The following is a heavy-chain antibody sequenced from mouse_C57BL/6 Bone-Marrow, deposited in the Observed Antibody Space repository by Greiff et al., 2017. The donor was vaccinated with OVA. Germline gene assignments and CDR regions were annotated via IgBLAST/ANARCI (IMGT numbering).Heavy chain of an antibody. Sequence: VQLKESGPVLVKPGASVKMSCKASGYTFTDYYMNWVKQSHGKSLEWIGVINPYNGGTSYNQKFKGKATLTVDKSSSTAYMELNSLTSEDSAVYYCARVNPLYYYGSSYVWYFDVWGTGTTVTVSS. J-gene: IGHJ1*03. CDR2: INPYNGGT. V-gene: IGHV1-19*01. D-gene: IGHD1-1*01. CDR1: GYTFTDYY. CDR3: ARVNPLYYYGSSYVWYFDV.